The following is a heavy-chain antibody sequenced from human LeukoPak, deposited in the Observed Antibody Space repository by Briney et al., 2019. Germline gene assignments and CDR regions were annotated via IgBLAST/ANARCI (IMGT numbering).Heavy chain of an antibody. CDR2: IRYDGSNE. J-gene: IGHJ4*02. D-gene: IGHD5-18*01. Sequence: GGSLRLSCAASGFPFSNSGMHWVRQAPGKGLEWVAFIRYDGSNEIYADSVKGRFTISRDNSKNTLYLQMDSLRAEDTAVFYCAKAGPGYTVPSSVHYWGQGTLVTVSS. CDR3: AKAGPGYTVPSSVHY. V-gene: IGHV3-30*02. CDR1: GFPFSNSG.